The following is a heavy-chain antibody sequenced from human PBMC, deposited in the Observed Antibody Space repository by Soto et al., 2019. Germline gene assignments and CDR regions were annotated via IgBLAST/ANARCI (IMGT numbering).Heavy chain of an antibody. V-gene: IGHV4-59*01. D-gene: IGHD3-3*01. CDR3: ARGFNFWSGSPFDY. CDR1: GGYISSYY. Sequence: QVQLQESGPGLVKPSETLSLTCTVSGGYISSYYWSWIRQPPGKGLEWIGYIYYSGSTNYNPSLKSRVTVSVDSSKNQFSLKLSSVTAADTAAYYCARGFNFWSGSPFDYWGQGTLVTVSS. CDR2: IYYSGST. J-gene: IGHJ4*02.